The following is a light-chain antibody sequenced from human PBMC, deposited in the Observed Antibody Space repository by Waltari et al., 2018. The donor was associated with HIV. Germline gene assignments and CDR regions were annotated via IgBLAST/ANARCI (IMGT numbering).Light chain of an antibody. CDR1: SSNIGAGYA. J-gene: IGLJ2*01. V-gene: IGLV1-40*01. CDR3: QSYDSGSSGSV. CDR2: ANN. Sequence: QSLLTQPPSASGAPGQRVTISCTGSSSNIGAGYAVPRYHQVPGTAPKLVIYANNNRASGVPDRFSGSKFGPSASLAITGLQAEDEGTYYCQSYDSGSSGSVFGGGTKLTVL.